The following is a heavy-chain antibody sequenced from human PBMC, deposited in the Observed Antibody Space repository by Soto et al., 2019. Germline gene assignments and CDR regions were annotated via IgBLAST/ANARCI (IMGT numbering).Heavy chain of an antibody. D-gene: IGHD2-21*01. V-gene: IGHV4-31*03. CDR2: IYATGAV. J-gene: IGHJ5*02. CDR1: GAALNRGNYY. Sequence: SETLSLTCSVSGAALNRGNYYWSWIRQVPGKGLEWIGHIYATGAVDYNPSLRDRITVSQDTSEGQFSLNLRLVTAADSAVYYCARLRIATNNYKWFDPWGQGTVVTVSS. CDR3: ARLRIATNNYKWFDP.